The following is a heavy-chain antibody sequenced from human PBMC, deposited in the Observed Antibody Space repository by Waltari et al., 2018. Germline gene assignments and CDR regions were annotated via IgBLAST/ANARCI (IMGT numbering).Heavy chain of an antibody. CDR1: GGRFVTYA. CDR3: AKRIVGGPFDV. J-gene: IGHJ3*01. V-gene: IGHV1-69*12. D-gene: IGHD1-26*01. Sequence: QVHLVQSGAEVRKPGSSVQVSCEASGGRFVTYAIAWGRQAPGQGLEWMAGIIPIYGTPNYAQKFQGRVNVAADELTRTAYMELSSLRSDDTAIYYCAKRIVGGPFDVWGQGTMVTVSS. CDR2: IIPIYGTP.